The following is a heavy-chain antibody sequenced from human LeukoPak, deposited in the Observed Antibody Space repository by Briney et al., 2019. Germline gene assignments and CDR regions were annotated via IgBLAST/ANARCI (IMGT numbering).Heavy chain of an antibody. J-gene: IGHJ4*02. CDR3: ARDLMVVTATAHLFDY. D-gene: IGHD2-21*02. Sequence: GGSLRLSCAASGFTFSSYAMSWVRQAPGKGLEWVSAISGSGGSTYYADSVKGRFTISRDNSKNTLYLQMNSLRAEDTAVYYCARDLMVVTATAHLFDYWGQGTLVTVSS. CDR2: ISGSGGST. V-gene: IGHV3-23*01. CDR1: GFTFSSYA.